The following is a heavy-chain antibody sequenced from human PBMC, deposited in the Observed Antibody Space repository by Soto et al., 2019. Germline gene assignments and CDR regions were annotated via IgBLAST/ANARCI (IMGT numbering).Heavy chain of an antibody. CDR3: ATEVLLKYSGWPTYYFDY. D-gene: IGHD6-19*01. CDR1: GYTLTELP. V-gene: IGHV1-24*01. Sequence: ASVKVSCKVSGYTLTELPMHWVRQAPGKGLEWMGGFDPEDGETIYAQKFQGRVTMTEDTSTDTAYMELSSLRSEDTAVYYCATEVLLKYSGWPTYYFDYWGQGTLVTVSS. CDR2: FDPEDGET. J-gene: IGHJ4*02.